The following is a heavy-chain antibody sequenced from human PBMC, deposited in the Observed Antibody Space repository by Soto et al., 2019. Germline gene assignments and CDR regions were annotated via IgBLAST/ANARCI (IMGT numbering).Heavy chain of an antibody. CDR2: ISGSGGST. J-gene: IGHJ3*02. V-gene: IGHV3-23*01. Sequence: GALRVPCSASGFTFSSYAMSWVRQAPGKGLEWVSAISGSGGSTYYADSVKGRFTISRDNSKNTLYLQMNSLRAEDTAVYYCEKARVATMIVVAINDAFDIWGQGTMVTV. D-gene: IGHD3-22*01. CDR1: GFTFSSYA. CDR3: EKARVATMIVVAINDAFDI.